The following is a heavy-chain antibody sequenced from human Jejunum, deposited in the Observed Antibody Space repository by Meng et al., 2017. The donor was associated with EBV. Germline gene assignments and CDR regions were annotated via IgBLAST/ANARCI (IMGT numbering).Heavy chain of an antibody. CDR1: GYTFSRYA. D-gene: IGHD2-21*02. CDR2: INTRTGNP. J-gene: IGHJ4*02. Sequence: QVQLVQSWXELKKXXXSVKVSCKASGYTFSRYAMNWVRQAPGQGLEWMGWINTRTGNPAYAQGLTGRFVFSLDTSVSTAYLQISSLKAEDTAVYYCASDISTATFGYWGQGTLVTVSS. V-gene: IGHV7-4-1*02. CDR3: ASDISTATFGY.